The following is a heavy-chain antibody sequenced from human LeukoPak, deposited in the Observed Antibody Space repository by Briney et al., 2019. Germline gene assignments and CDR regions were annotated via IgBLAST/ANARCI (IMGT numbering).Heavy chain of an antibody. CDR2: ISGSGGST. J-gene: IGHJ4*02. CDR1: GFTFSSYA. D-gene: IGHD2-2*01. V-gene: IGHV3-23*01. Sequence: GGSLRLSCAASGFTFSSYAMSWVRQAPGKGLGWVSAISGSGGSTYYADSVKGRFTISRDNSKNTLYLQMNSLRAEDTAVYYCEKDKSGTSCYDYWGQGTLVTVSS. CDR3: EKDKSGTSCYDY.